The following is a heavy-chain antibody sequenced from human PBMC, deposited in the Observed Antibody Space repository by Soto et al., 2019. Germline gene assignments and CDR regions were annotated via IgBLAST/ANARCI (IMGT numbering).Heavy chain of an antibody. CDR3: TRHRGGYCSGRTCLDFDF. CDR2: IYPGDSET. V-gene: IGHV5-51*01. CDR1: GYSFTNYW. Sequence: GESLKISCKGSGYSFTNYWIGWVRQMPEKGLEWMGIIYPGDSETRYSPSFQGQVTISADKSISTAYLQWNSLKASDTAMYYCTRHRGGYCSGRTCLDFDFWGQGTLDTFSS. D-gene: IGHD2-15*01. J-gene: IGHJ4*02.